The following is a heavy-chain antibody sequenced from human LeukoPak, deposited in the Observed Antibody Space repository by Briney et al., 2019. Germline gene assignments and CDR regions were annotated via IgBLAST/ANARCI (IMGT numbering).Heavy chain of an antibody. Sequence: GGSLRLSCAASGFTFDDYTMHWVRQAPGKGLEWVSLISWNGVSTYYADSVKGRFTNSRDNSKNSLYLQMNSLRAEDTALYYCAKAARWELPSPFDYWGQGTLVTVSS. J-gene: IGHJ4*02. D-gene: IGHD1-26*01. V-gene: IGHV3-43*01. CDR1: GFTFDDYT. CDR2: ISWNGVST. CDR3: AKAARWELPSPFDY.